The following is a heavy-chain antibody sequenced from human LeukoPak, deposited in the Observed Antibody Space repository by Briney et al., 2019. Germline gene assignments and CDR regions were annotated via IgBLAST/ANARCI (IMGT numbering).Heavy chain of an antibody. Sequence: SETLSLTCTVSGYSISSGYYWGWIRQPPGKGLGWIGSIYHSGSTYYNPSLKSRVTISVDTSKNQFSLKLSSVTAADTAVYYCAREGYSSGWLDYYYYYYMDVWGKGTTVTVSS. D-gene: IGHD6-19*01. J-gene: IGHJ6*03. CDR1: GYSISSGYY. CDR2: IYHSGST. CDR3: AREGYSSGWLDYYYYYYMDV. V-gene: IGHV4-38-2*02.